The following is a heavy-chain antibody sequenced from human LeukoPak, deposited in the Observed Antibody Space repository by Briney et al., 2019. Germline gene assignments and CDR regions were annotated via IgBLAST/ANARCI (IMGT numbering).Heavy chain of an antibody. J-gene: IGHJ3*02. V-gene: IGHV3-30*03. D-gene: IGHD1-26*01. Sequence: GGSLRLSCAASGFTFSSYGMHWVRQAPGKGLEWVAVISYDGSNKYYADSVKGRFTISRDNSKNTLYLQMNSLRAEDTAVYYCARGYSGSYRLGADAFDIWGQGTMVTVSS. CDR3: ARGYSGSYRLGADAFDI. CDR1: GFTFSSYG. CDR2: ISYDGSNK.